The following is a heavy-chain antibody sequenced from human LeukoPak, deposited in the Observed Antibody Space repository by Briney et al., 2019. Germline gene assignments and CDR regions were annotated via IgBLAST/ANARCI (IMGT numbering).Heavy chain of an antibody. J-gene: IGHJ4*02. D-gene: IGHD5-24*01. CDR2: INSDGSTT. Sequence: QPGGSLRLSCAASGFTFSSYWMHWVRQAPGKGLLWVARINSDGSTTNYADSVKGRFTISRDNAKNSLYLQMNSLRPEDTAVYYCAGRGDGNLYYFDHWGQGTLVTASS. CDR1: GFTFSSYW. V-gene: IGHV3-74*01. CDR3: AGRGDGNLYYFDH.